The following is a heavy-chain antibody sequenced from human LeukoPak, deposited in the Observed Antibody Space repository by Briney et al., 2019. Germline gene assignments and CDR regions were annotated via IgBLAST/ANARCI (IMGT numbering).Heavy chain of an antibody. D-gene: IGHD3-3*01. CDR1: GFTFSSYA. CDR3: AKDGLRFLEWYLGYFDL. V-gene: IGHV3-23*01. Sequence: GGSLRLSCAASGFTFSSYAMSWVRRTPGKGLEWVSSISGSGGSTNYADSVTGRFTISRGNSNNTLYLQMNSLRADDTAVYYCAKDGLRFLEWYLGYFDLWGRGTLVTVSS. J-gene: IGHJ2*01. CDR2: ISGSGGST.